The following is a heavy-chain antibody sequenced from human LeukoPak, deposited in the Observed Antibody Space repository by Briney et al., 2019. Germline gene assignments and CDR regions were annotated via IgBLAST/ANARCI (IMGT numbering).Heavy chain of an antibody. J-gene: IGHJ4*02. Sequence: SVTVSCKASGGTFSSYAISWVRQAPGQGLEWMGGIIPILGTANYAQKFQGRVTITADESTSTAYMELSSLRSEDTAVYYCARVAYYDSSGYYLYYFDYWGQGTLVTVSS. D-gene: IGHD3-22*01. CDR2: IIPILGTA. V-gene: IGHV1-69*13. CDR1: GGTFSSYA. CDR3: ARVAYYDSSGYYLYYFDY.